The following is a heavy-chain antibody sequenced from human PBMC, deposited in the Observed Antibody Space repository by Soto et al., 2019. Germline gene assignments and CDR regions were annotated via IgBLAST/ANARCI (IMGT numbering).Heavy chain of an antibody. CDR2: IYYSGST. J-gene: IGHJ4*02. Sequence: SETLSLTCTVSGGSLISSSYYWGWIPQPPGKGLEWIGSIYYSGSTYYNPSLRSQVSISVDTSRNHFSLKLSSVTATDTAVYYCARLWFGERPPDYWGQGTLVTVSS. V-gene: IGHV4-39*02. CDR3: ARLWFGERPPDY. CDR1: GGSLISSSYY. D-gene: IGHD3-10*01.